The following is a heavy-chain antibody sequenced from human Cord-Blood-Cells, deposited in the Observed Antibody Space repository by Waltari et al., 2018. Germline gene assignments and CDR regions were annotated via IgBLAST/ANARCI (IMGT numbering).Heavy chain of an antibody. CDR1: GYSLASYG. Sequence: QLQLVEAGPEVQKPGGSGKVSCKASGYSLASYGLSRVRQAPGQGLEWMGWISAYNGNTNYAQKRQVRVTMTADTSTSTAYMELRSLRSDDTAVDYWAREGRFLEWLFGYWGQGTLVTVSS. D-gene: IGHD3-3*01. CDR3: AREGRFLEWLFGY. J-gene: IGHJ4*02. CDR2: ISAYNGNT. V-gene: IGHV1-18*01.